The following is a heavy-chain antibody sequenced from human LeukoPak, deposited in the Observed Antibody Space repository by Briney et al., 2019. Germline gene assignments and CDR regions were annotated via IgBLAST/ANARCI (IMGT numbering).Heavy chain of an antibody. Sequence: GASVKVSCKASGYTFTSYGISWVRQAPGQGLEWMGWISAYNGNTNYAQKLQGRVTMTTDTSTSTAYMELRSLRSDDTAVYYCARGGAAAGTRSNFDYWGQGTLVTVSS. D-gene: IGHD6-13*01. CDR1: GYTFTSYG. CDR3: ARGGAAAGTRSNFDY. CDR2: ISAYNGNT. J-gene: IGHJ4*02. V-gene: IGHV1-18*01.